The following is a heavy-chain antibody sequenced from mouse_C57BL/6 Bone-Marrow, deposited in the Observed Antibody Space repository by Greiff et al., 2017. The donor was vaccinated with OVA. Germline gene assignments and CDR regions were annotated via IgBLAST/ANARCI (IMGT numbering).Heavy chain of an antibody. CDR3: ARMLVAVLSWYFDV. D-gene: IGHD1-1*01. CDR1: GFTFSDYG. CDR2: ISSGSSTI. Sequence: EVKVVESGGGLVKPGGSLKLSCAASGFTFSDYGMHWVRQAPEKGLEWVAYISSGSSTIYYADTVKGRFTISRDNAKNTLFLQMTSLRSEYTAMYYCARMLVAVLSWYFDVWGTGTTVTVSS. J-gene: IGHJ1*03. V-gene: IGHV5-17*01.